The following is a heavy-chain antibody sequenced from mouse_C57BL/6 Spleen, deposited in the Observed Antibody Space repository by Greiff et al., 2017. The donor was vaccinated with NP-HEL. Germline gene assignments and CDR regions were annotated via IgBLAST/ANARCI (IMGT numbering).Heavy chain of an antibody. J-gene: IGHJ2*01. Sequence: EVQLQESGPELVKPGASVKMSCKASGYTFTDYNMHWVKQSHGKRLEWIGYINPNNGGTSYNQKFKGKATLTVNKSSSTAYMELRSLTSEDSAVYYCARVYYYGSSYRFDYWGQGTTLTVSS. D-gene: IGHD1-1*01. CDR2: INPNNGGT. V-gene: IGHV1-22*01. CDR3: ARVYYYGSSYRFDY. CDR1: GYTFTDYN.